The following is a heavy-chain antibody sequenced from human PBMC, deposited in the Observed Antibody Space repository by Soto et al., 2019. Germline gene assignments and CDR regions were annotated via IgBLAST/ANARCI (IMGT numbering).Heavy chain of an antibody. J-gene: IGHJ6*02. CDR2: ISYDGSNK. Sequence: QVQLVESGGGVVQPGRSLRLSCAASGFTFSSYGMHWVRQAPGKGLEWVAVISYDGSNKYYADSVKGRFTISRDNSKNTLYLQMNSLRAEDTAVYYCAKAQHYHYVWGSYRFLREGYYGMDVWGQGTTVTVSS. V-gene: IGHV3-30*18. CDR3: AKAQHYHYVWGSYRFLREGYYGMDV. D-gene: IGHD3-16*02. CDR1: GFTFSSYG.